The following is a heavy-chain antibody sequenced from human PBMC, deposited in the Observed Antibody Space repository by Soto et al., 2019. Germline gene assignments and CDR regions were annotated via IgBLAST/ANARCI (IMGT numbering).Heavy chain of an antibody. V-gene: IGHV3-30*18. CDR1: GFTFSSYG. J-gene: IGHJ3*02. D-gene: IGHD3-22*01. CDR3: AKDLRGVGDNSRYYFDAFDI. Sequence: PGGSLRLSCAASGFTFSSYGMHWVRQAPGKGLEWVAVISYDGSNKYYADSVKGRFTISRDNSKNTLYLQMNSLRAEDTAVYYCAKDLRGVGDNSRYYFDAFDIWGQGTKVTVSS. CDR2: ISYDGSNK.